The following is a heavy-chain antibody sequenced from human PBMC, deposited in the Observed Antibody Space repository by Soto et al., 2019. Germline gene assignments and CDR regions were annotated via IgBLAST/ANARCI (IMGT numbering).Heavy chain of an antibody. Sequence: GGSLRLSCAASGFTFSSYWMSWVRQAPGKGLEWVANINQGGSETYYLDSVKGRFTLSRDNAKYSLYLQMNSLRAEDTAVYYCARLNCTGTSCGAFDIWGPGTMVTVSS. CDR1: GFTFSSYW. CDR3: ARLNCTGTSCGAFDI. J-gene: IGHJ3*02. V-gene: IGHV3-7*01. D-gene: IGHD2-2*01. CDR2: INQGGSET.